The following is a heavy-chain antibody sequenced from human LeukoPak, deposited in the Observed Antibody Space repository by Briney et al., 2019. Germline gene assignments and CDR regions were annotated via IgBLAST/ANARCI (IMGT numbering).Heavy chain of an antibody. CDR1: GYTFTSYA. CDR3: ARDGHSGGSGSYYNLDY. J-gene: IGHJ4*02. V-gene: IGHV1-3*01. CDR2: INAGNGNT. D-gene: IGHD3-10*01. Sequence: GASVKVSCKASGYTFTSYAMHWVRQAPGQRLEWMGWINAGNGNTKYSQKFQGRVTITRDTSASTAYMELSSLRSEDTAVYYCARDGHSGGSGSYYNLDYWGQGTLVTVSS.